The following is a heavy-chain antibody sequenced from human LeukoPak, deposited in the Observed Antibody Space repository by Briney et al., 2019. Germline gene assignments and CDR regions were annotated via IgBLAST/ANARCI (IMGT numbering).Heavy chain of an antibody. CDR3: ARGPIAAAGIIRRYNWFDP. D-gene: IGHD6-13*01. J-gene: IGHJ5*02. Sequence: SETLSLTCAVYGGSFSGYYWSWIRQPPGKGLEWIGEINHSGSTNYNPSLKSRVTISVDTSKNQFSLKLSSVTAADTAVYYCARGPIAAAGIIRRYNWFDPWGQGTLVTVSS. CDR1: GGSFSGYY. CDR2: INHSGST. V-gene: IGHV4-34*01.